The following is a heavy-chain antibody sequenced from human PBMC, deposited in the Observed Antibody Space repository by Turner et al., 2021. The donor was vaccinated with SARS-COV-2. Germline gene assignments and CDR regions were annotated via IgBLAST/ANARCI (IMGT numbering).Heavy chain of an antibody. CDR3: ARHGGGDTTMPGGTGYYGMDV. V-gene: IGHV4-59*08. CDR2: IYYSGST. D-gene: IGHD5-18*01. Sequence: QVQLQESGPGLVKPSETLSLTCTVSGGSISSYYWSWIRQPPGKGLVWIGYIYYSGSTNYNPSLKSRVTISVDTSKNQFSLKLSSVTAADTAVYDCARHGGGDTTMPGGTGYYGMDVWGQGTTVTVSS. CDR1: GGSISSYY. J-gene: IGHJ6*02.